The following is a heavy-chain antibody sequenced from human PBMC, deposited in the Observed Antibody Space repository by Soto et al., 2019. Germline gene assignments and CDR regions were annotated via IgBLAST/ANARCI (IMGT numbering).Heavy chain of an antibody. CDR3: AKRHYDILTAYYTSAFDI. Sequence: PGGSLILSCAASGFTFSSYAMSWVRQAPGKGLEWVSAISGSGAYTYYADSVKGRFTISKGRFTISTDNSKNTLYLQMNSLRAEDTAVYYCAKRHYDILTAYYTSAFDIWGQGTMVTVAS. V-gene: IGHV3-23*01. D-gene: IGHD3-9*01. CDR1: GFTFSSYA. CDR2: ISGSGAYT. J-gene: IGHJ3*02.